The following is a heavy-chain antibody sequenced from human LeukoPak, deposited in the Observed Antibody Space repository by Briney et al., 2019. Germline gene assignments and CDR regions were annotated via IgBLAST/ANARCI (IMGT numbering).Heavy chain of an antibody. J-gene: IGHJ4*02. CDR3: ARGGVTPGNSRLPYY. CDR1: GYTFTGYY. D-gene: IGHD4-23*01. Sequence: ASVKVSCKASGYTFTGYYMHWVRQAPGQGLEWMGWINPSSGGTNYAQKFQGRVTMTRDTSVSTAYMELSRLRSDDTAVYYCARGGVTPGNSRLPYYWGQGTLVTVSS. V-gene: IGHV1-2*02. CDR2: INPSSGGT.